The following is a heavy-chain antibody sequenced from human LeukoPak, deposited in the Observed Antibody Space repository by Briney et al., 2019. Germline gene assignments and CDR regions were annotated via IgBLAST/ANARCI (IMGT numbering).Heavy chain of an antibody. CDR3: ARVGLGEVFDY. D-gene: IGHD3-16*01. CDR1: GFTFSSYS. V-gene: IGHV3-21*01. CDR2: ISSSSSYI. J-gene: IGHJ4*02. Sequence: GGSLRLSCAASGFTFSSYSMNWVRQAPGKGLEWVSSISSSSSYIYYADSVKGRFIISRDNAKNSLYLQMNSLRAEDTAVYYCARVGLGEVFDYWGQGTLVTVSS.